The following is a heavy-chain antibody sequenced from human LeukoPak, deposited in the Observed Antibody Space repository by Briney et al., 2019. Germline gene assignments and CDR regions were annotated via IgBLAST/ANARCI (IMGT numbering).Heavy chain of an antibody. J-gene: IGHJ3*02. CDR1: GFIFSTYT. D-gene: IGHD1-20*01. CDR3: VRDNFFAFDI. Sequence: QPGGSLRLSCAASGFIFSTYTMNWVRQAPGRGLEWLSFISLSGATYYADSVKGRFIISRDNAKNSVYLQMSSLRADETAVYYCVRDNFFAFDIWGQGTMVTVSS. V-gene: IGHV3-48*04. CDR2: ISLSGAT.